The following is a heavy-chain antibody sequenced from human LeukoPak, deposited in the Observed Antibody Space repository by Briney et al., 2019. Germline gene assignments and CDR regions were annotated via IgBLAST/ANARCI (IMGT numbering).Heavy chain of an antibody. CDR3: ARGSQLVSYWYLDL. J-gene: IGHJ2*01. CDR2: TYYRSKWYD. D-gene: IGHD6-13*01. V-gene: IGHV6-1*01. Sequence: SQTLSLTCAISGDSVSGNSVTWHWIRQSPSRGLEWLGRTYYRSKWYDDYAVSVKNRVTINPDTSKNQFSLQLNSVTPEDTAVYYCARGSQLVSYWYLDLWGRGTLVTVSS. CDR1: GDSVSGNSVT.